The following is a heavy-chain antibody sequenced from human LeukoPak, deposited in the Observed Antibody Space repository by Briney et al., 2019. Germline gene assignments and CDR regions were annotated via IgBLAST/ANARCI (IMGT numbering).Heavy chain of an antibody. CDR1: GGTFSSYT. CDR2: IIPILGIA. V-gene: IGHV1-69*02. J-gene: IGHJ5*02. D-gene: IGHD3-10*01. Sequence: SVKVSCKASGGTFSSYTISWVRQAPGQGLEWMGRIIPILGIANYAQKFQGRVTITADKSTSTAYMELSSLRSEDTAVYYCARVYYYGSGSYYSPWFDPWGQGTLVTVSS. CDR3: ARVYYYGSGSYYSPWFDP.